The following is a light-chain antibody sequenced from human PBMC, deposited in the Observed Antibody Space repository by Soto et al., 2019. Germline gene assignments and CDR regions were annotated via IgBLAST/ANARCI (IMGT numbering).Light chain of an antibody. Sequence: EIVLTQSPATLSLSPGERATLSCRASQSVSSYLAWYQQKPGQAPRLLIYDASNRATGIPARFSGSGSGTDFTLTISSLEPEDFAVYYSQQRSNWPITFGQGARLEIQ. V-gene: IGKV3-11*01. CDR2: DAS. CDR3: QQRSNWPIT. J-gene: IGKJ5*01. CDR1: QSVSSY.